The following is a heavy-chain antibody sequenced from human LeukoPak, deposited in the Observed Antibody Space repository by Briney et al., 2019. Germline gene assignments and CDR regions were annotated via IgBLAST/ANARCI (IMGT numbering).Heavy chain of an antibody. Sequence: GESLKISCKGSGYSFTTYWIGWVRQMPGKGLEYMGIIYPGDSDTRYSPSFQGQVTISADKSISTAYLQWSSLKASDTAMYYCARHEIAYYGSGSYYDAYYYYYMDVWGKGTTVTVSS. CDR3: ARHEIAYYGSGSYYDAYYYYYMDV. D-gene: IGHD3-10*01. CDR1: GYSFTTYW. J-gene: IGHJ6*03. CDR2: IYPGDSDT. V-gene: IGHV5-51*01.